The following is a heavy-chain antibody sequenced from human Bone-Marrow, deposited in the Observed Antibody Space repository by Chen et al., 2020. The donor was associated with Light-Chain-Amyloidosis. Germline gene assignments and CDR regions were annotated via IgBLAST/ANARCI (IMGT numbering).Heavy chain of an antibody. J-gene: IGHJ4*02. Sequence: QVQLVQSGAEVKKPGASVKISCKASGYIFTKYYMHWVRQAPGEGFEWMGIINPISGSASYAEKFEGRVTMTRDTSTSTFYMELCSLKSEDTAVYYCARMMTTVTTTDYWGQGALVTVSS. D-gene: IGHD4-17*01. V-gene: IGHV1-46*01. CDR1: GYIFTKYY. CDR2: INPISGSA. CDR3: ARMMTTVTTTDY.